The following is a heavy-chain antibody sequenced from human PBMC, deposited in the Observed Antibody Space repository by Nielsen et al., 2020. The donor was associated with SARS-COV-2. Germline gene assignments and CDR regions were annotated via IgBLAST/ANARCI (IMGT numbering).Heavy chain of an antibody. CDR1: GFIVSSKY. J-gene: IGHJ4*02. D-gene: IGHD6-19*01. V-gene: IGHV3-53*01. CDR2: FYSGGTT. CDR3: ARAPEWVAGTTLIDY. Sequence: GESLKISCAASGFIVSSKYMNWVRQAPGKGLEWVSVFYSGGTTLYADSVKGRFIISRDNSRNTLYLQMNSLRVEDTAMYYCARAPEWVAGTTLIDYWGQGTLVTVSS.